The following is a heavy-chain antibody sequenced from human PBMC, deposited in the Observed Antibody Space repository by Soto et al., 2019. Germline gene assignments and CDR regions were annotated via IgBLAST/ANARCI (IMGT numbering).Heavy chain of an antibody. V-gene: IGHV3-30*18. CDR1: GFTFSSYA. D-gene: IGHD6-19*01. CDR2: ISYDARNK. Sequence: QVQLVESGGGGVQPGRSLRLSCAASGFTFSSYAMHWVRQAPGKGLEWVAVISYDARNKYYADSVKGRFTISRDNSKNTLYLQMSSLRAEDTAVYYCVKDGSSGWPYYYGMDVWGQGTTVTVSS. CDR3: VKDGSSGWPYYYGMDV. J-gene: IGHJ6*02.